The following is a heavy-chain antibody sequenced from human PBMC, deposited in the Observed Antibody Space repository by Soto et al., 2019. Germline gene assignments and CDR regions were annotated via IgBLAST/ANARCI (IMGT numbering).Heavy chain of an antibody. CDR1: GGSFSGYY. CDR3: ARNGRTYYYGSGSYSNWFDP. Sequence: ASETLSLTCAVYGGSFSGYYWSWIRQPPGKGLEWIGEINHSGSTNYNPSLKSRVTISVDTSKNQFSLKLSSVTAADTAVYYCARNGRTYYYGSGSYSNWFDPWGQGTLVTVSS. D-gene: IGHD3-10*01. J-gene: IGHJ5*02. V-gene: IGHV4-34*01. CDR2: INHSGST.